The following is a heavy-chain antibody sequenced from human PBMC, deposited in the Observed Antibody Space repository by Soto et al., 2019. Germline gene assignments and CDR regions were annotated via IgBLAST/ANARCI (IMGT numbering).Heavy chain of an antibody. CDR1: GGTFSSYA. D-gene: IGHD3-22*01. Sequence: ASVKVSCKASGGTFSSYAISWVRQAPGQGLEWMGGIIPIFGTANYAQKFQGRVTITADKSTSTAYMELSSLRSEDTAVYYCARVEWYYYDSSGGDYWGQGTLVTVSS. J-gene: IGHJ4*02. V-gene: IGHV1-69*06. CDR2: IIPIFGTA. CDR3: ARVEWYYYDSSGGDY.